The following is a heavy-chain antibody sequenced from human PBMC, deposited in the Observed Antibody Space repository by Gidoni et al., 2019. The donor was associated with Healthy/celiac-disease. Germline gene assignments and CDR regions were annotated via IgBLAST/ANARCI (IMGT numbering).Heavy chain of an antibody. D-gene: IGHD6-6*01. CDR1: GGTFSSSA. CDR3: ARDPPYSSSRPDADY. CDR2: IIPIFGTA. Sequence: QVQLVQSGAEVTKPGSSVKVSCKASGGTFSSSAISWVRQDPGQGLEWMGGIIPIFGTANSAQQFQGRVTITADESTSTAYMALSSLRSEDTAVYYCARDPPYSSSRPDADYWGQGTLVTVSS. V-gene: IGHV1-69*12. J-gene: IGHJ4*02.